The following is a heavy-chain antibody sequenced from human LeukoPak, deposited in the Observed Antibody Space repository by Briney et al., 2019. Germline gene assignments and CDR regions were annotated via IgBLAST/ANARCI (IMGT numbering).Heavy chain of an antibody. D-gene: IGHD6-6*01. Sequence: GGSLRLSCAASGSTFSSYAMSWVRQAPGKGLEWVSAISGSGGSTSYADSVKGRFTISRDNSKNTLYLQMNSLRAEDTALYYCAKAPYSSSSYYYFDYWGQGTLVTVSS. J-gene: IGHJ4*02. CDR1: GSTFSSYA. CDR3: AKAPYSSSSYYYFDY. CDR2: ISGSGGST. V-gene: IGHV3-23*01.